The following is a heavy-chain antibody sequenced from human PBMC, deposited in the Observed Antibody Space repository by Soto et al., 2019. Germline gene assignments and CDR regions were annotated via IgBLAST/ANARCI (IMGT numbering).Heavy chain of an antibody. CDR1: GYTFNAYS. CDR3: SRDWALDY. Sequence: ASVKVSCKAAGYTFNAYSVHWVRQAPGQRLEWMGMINPSGDTTTYAQNFQGRVTMTRDTSTTTVYMELSGLRSEDTAVYYCSRDWALDYWGQGTLVTVSS. V-gene: IGHV1-46*02. D-gene: IGHD7-27*01. CDR2: INPSGDTT. J-gene: IGHJ4*02.